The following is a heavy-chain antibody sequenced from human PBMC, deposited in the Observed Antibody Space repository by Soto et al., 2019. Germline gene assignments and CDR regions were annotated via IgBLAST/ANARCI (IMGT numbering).Heavy chain of an antibody. V-gene: IGHV5-51*01. CDR3: ARQEHCSSTSCYTVDS. Sequence: PGESLKISCKGSGYRFTSYWIGWVRQMPGKGLEWMGIIYLGDSNTRYSPSFQGQVTISADKSISTAYLQWSSLKASDTAIYYCARQEHCSSTSCYTVDSWGQGTLVTVSS. CDR1: GYRFTSYW. CDR2: IYLGDSNT. J-gene: IGHJ4*02. D-gene: IGHD2-2*02.